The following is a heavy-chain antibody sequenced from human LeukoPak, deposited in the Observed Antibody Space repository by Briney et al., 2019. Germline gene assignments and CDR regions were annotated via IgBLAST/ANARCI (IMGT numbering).Heavy chain of an antibody. V-gene: IGHV3-23*01. J-gene: IGHJ5*02. CDR1: GFTFTSFA. D-gene: IGHD5-18*01. Sequence: GGSLRLSCAASGFTFTSFAMSWVRQAPGKGLEWVSTISRSGVATYYADSVKGRFTISRDNSKNTVYVQMNSLRAEDTAVYYCAKNIQLRGSWFDPWGQGTLVTVSS. CDR3: AKNIQLRGSWFDP. CDR2: ISRSGVAT.